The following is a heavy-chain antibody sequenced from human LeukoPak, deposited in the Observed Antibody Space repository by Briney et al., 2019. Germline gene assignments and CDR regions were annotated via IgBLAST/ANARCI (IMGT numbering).Heavy chain of an antibody. D-gene: IGHD6-13*01. CDR3: AVGSSSWYVY. Sequence: ASVKVSCKASGDTFSSYAISWVRQAPGQGLEWMGGIIPIFGTANYAQKFQGRVTITADESTSTAYMELSSLRSEDTAVYYCAVGSSSWYVYWGQGTLVTVSS. CDR2: IIPIFGTA. J-gene: IGHJ4*02. CDR1: GDTFSSYA. V-gene: IGHV1-69*01.